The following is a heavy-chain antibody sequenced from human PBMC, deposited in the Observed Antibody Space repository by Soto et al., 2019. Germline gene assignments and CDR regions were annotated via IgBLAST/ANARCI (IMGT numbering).Heavy chain of an antibody. CDR1: GFTFSSYS. Sequence: QVQLVESGGGVVQPGRSLRLSCAASGFTFSSYSMHWVRQAPGKGLEWVAVLSYDVRNKFYADSVKGRFTISRDNAKNALYLEMSSLRTEDTAVYYXAREXXXGYYNVIGYWGQGTLVTVSS. CDR3: AREXXXGYYNVIGY. D-gene: IGHD3-10*02. J-gene: IGHJ4*02. CDR2: LSYDVRNK. V-gene: IGHV3-30*04.